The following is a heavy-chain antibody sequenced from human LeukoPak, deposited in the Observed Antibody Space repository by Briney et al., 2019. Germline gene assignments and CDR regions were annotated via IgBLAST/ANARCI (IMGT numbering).Heavy chain of an antibody. V-gene: IGHV4-59*01. CDR3: ARAPYSSGDY. CDR1: GGSISSYY. Sequence: SETLSLTCTVSGGSISSYYWSWIRQPPGKGLEWIGYIYYSGSTNYNPSPKSRVTISVDTSKNQFSLKLSSVTAADTAVYYCARAPYSSGDYWGQGTLVTVSS. D-gene: IGHD3-10*01. J-gene: IGHJ4*02. CDR2: IYYSGST.